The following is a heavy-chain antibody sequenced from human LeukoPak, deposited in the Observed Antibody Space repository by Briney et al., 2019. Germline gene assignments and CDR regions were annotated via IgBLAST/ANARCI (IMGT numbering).Heavy chain of an antibody. Sequence: PSETLSLTCTVSRGSISGSIRSYYWSWLRQPPGKGLEWIGYISSSGSANDNPSLRSRVTISVDTSKNQFSLKLSSVTAADTAVYYCASSVRTKVVYYFDYWGQGTLVTVSS. D-gene: IGHD2-15*01. CDR3: ASSVRTKVVYYFDY. CDR2: ISSSGSA. CDR1: RGSISGSIRSYY. V-gene: IGHV4-61*01. J-gene: IGHJ4*02.